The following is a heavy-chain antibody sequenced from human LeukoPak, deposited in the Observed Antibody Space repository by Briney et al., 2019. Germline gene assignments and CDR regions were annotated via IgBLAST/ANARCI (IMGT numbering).Heavy chain of an antibody. CDR1: GFTFSSYA. CDR2: ISGSGGST. D-gene: IGHD3-16*01. J-gene: IGHJ4*02. CDR3: AKPPGRRNMGETN. V-gene: IGHV3-23*01. Sequence: GGSLRLSCAASGFTFSSYAMSWVRPAPGKGLEWVSAISGSGGSTYYADSVKGRFTISRDNSKNTLYLQMNSLKAEDTAVYYWAKPPGRRNMGETNWGQGTLVTVSS.